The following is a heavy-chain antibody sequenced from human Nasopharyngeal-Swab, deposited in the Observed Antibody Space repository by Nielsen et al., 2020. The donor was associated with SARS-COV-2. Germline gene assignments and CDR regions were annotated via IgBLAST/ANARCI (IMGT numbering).Heavy chain of an antibody. CDR2: INHSGST. J-gene: IGHJ3*02. D-gene: IGHD3-10*01. V-gene: IGHV4-34*01. CDR3: GMHRGGDDSFEI. CDR1: GGSFSGYY. Sequence: SETLSLTCAVYGGSFSGYYWSWIRQPPGKGLEWIGEINHSGSTNYNPSLKSRVTISVDASKNQFSLRLSSVTAADTAIYYCGMHRGGDDSFEIWGQGTMVTFSS.